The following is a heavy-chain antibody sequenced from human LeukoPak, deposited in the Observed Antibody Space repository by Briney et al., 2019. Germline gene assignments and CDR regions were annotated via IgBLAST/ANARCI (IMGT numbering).Heavy chain of an antibody. CDR3: ARENQWELLTTRHDAFDI. V-gene: IGHV1-69*13. D-gene: IGHD1-26*01. CDR1: GGSFGRCA. CDR2: IVPILGTA. J-gene: IGHJ3*02. Sequence: AASVKVSCKAPGGSFGRCAISWVRQAPGQGLEWMGGIVPILGTANYAQKFQGRVTITADDSTGTAYMELTSLRPADTAVYYCARENQWELLTTRHDAFDIWGQGTMVTVSS.